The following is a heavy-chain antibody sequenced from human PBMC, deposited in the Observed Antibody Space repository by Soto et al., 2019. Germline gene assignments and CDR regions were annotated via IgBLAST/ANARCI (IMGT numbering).Heavy chain of an antibody. CDR1: GFTFSSYS. D-gene: IGHD1-26*01. Sequence: GGSLRLSCAASGFTFSSYSMNWVRQAPGKGLEWVSSISSSSSYIYYADSVKGRFTISRDNAKNSLYLQMNSLRAEDTAVYDCARYSSGVGAKAFDYWGQGTLVTVSS. CDR3: ARYSSGVGAKAFDY. V-gene: IGHV3-21*01. CDR2: ISSSSSYI. J-gene: IGHJ4*02.